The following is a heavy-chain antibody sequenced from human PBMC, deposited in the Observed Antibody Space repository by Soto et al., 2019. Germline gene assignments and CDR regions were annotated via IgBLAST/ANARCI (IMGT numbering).Heavy chain of an antibody. CDR2: IYHSGST. CDR1: GGSISSGGYS. CDR3: AREGNLGRCIQPLDS. D-gene: IGHD3-3*02. V-gene: IGHV4-30-2*01. Sequence: SSETLSLTCAVSGGSISSGGYSWSWIRQPPGKGLEWIGYIYHSGSTYYNPSLKSRVTILVDRSKNQFSLKLSSVTTADTAVYFCAREGNLGRCIQPLDSWGQGTLVTVSS. J-gene: IGHJ4*02.